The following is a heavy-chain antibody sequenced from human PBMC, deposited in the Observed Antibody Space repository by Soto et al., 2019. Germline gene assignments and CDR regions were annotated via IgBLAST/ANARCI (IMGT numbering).Heavy chain of an antibody. CDR3: ATDMYYYDSSGYPHAFDI. J-gene: IGHJ3*02. CDR2: FDPEDGET. CDR1: GYTLTELS. Sequence: ASVKVSCKVSGYTLTELSMHWVRQAPGKGLEWMGGFDPEDGETIYAQKFQGRVTMTEDTSTDTAYMELSSLRSEDMAVYYCATDMYYYDSSGYPHAFDIWGQGTMVTVSS. V-gene: IGHV1-24*01. D-gene: IGHD3-22*01.